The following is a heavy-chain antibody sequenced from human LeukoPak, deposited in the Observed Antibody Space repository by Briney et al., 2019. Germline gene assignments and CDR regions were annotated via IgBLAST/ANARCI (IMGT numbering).Heavy chain of an antibody. D-gene: IGHD3-22*01. CDR3: AKPYYYDSSGYQDY. V-gene: IGHV3-23*01. J-gene: IGHJ4*02. Sequence: GGSPRLSCAASGFTFSSYAMSWVRQAPGKGLEWVSAISGSGGSTYYADSVKGRFTISRDNSKNTLYLQMNSLRAEDTAVYYCAKPYYYDSSGYQDYWGQGTLVTVSS. CDR1: GFTFSSYA. CDR2: ISGSGGST.